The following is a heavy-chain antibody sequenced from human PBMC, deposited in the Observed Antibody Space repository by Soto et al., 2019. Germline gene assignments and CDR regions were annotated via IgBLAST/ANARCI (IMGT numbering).Heavy chain of an antibody. CDR3: ARALNYYGSGSHIDY. CDR2: INAGNGNT. J-gene: IGHJ4*02. D-gene: IGHD3-10*01. CDR1: GYTFTSYA. Sequence: SVKVSCKASGYTFTSYAMHWVRQAPGQRLEWMGWINAGNGNTKYSQKFQGRVTITRDTSASTAYMELSSLRSEDTAVYYCARALNYYGSGSHIDYWGQGTLVTVSS. V-gene: IGHV1-3*01.